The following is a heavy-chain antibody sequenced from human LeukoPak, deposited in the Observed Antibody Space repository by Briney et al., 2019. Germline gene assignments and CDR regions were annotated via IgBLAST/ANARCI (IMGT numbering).Heavy chain of an antibody. Sequence: ASVKVSCKASGGTFSSYTISWVRQAPGQGLEWMGWRSIYNGNTDYKLQGRVTMTTDTSTSTAYMEVRSLRSDDTAVYYCARGGPFPSGSSSREYYLDYWGQGTLVTVSS. CDR2: RSIYNGNT. D-gene: IGHD6-6*01. J-gene: IGHJ4*02. V-gene: IGHV1-18*01. CDR1: GGTFSSYT. CDR3: ARGGPFPSGSSSREYYLDY.